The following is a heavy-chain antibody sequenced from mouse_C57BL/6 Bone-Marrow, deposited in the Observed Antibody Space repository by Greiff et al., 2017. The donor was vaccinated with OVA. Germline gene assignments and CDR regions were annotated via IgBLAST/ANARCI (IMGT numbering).Heavy chain of an antibody. D-gene: IGHD1-1*01. J-gene: IGHJ3*01. V-gene: IGHV1-63*01. CDR2: IYPGGGYT. CDR3: ARPFYYGTPWFAY. CDR1: GYTFTNYW. Sequence: QVQLQQSGAELVRPGTSVKMSCKASGYTFTNYWIGWAKQRPGHGLEWIGDIYPGGGYTNYNEKFKGKATLTADQSSSTAYMQFSSLTSEDSAIYYCARPFYYGTPWFAYWGQGTLVTVSA.